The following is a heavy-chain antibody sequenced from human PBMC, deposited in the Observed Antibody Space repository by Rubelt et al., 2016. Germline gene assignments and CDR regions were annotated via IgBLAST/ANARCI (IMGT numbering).Heavy chain of an antibody. D-gene: IGHD3-10*01. CDR3: ARDYYGSGSYFRFDY. CDR1: GYTFTSYG. CDR2: INPSGGST. V-gene: IGHV1-46*01. J-gene: IGHJ4*02. Sequence: SGAEVKKPGASVKVSCKASGYTFTSYGISWVRQAPGQGLEWMGIINPSGGSTSYAQKFQGRVTMTRDTSTSTVYMELSSLRSEDTAVYYCARDYYGSGSYFRFDYWGQGTPVTVSS.